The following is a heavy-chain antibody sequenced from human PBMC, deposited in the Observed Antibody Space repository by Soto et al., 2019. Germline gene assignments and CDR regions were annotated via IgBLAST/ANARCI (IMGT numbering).Heavy chain of an antibody. D-gene: IGHD2-2*01. V-gene: IGHV4-34*01. CDR1: GGSFSGYY. CDR2: INHSGST. J-gene: IGHJ6*03. Sequence: SETLSLTCAVYGGSFSGYYWSWIRQPPGKGLEWIGEINHSGSTNYNPSLKSRVTISVDTSKNQFSLKLSSVTAADTAVYYCARGQFAVVPAAMRLDYYYYYMDVWGKGTTVTVSS. CDR3: ARGQFAVVPAAMRLDYYYYYMDV.